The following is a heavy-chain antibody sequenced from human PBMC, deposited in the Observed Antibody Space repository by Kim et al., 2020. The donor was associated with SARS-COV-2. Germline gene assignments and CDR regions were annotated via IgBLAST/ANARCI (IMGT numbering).Heavy chain of an antibody. J-gene: IGHJ4*01. CDR3: CSPLSYDCSSYLYWFDY. Sequence: GGSLRLSCAASGFTFSSYGMHWVRQAPGKGLEWVAVISYDGSNKYYADSVKGRFTISRDNSKNTLYLQMHSLRAEDTAVYYGCSPLSYDCSSYLYWFDY. D-gene: IGHD3-22*01. CDR2: ISYDGSNK. V-gene: IGHV3-30*03. CDR1: GFTFSSYG.